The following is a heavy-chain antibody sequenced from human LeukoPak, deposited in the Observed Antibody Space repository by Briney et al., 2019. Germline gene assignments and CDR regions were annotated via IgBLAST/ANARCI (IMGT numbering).Heavy chain of an antibody. Sequence: SQTLSLTCTVSGGSISSGGHYWSWIRQHPGKGLEWIGYIYYSGSTYYNPSLKSRVTISVDTSKNQFSLKLSSVTAADTAVYYCATSPKGNREAFDYWGQGTLVTVSS. J-gene: IGHJ4*02. V-gene: IGHV4-31*03. CDR3: ATSPKGNREAFDY. D-gene: IGHD5-24*01. CDR2: IYYSGST. CDR1: GGSISSGGHY.